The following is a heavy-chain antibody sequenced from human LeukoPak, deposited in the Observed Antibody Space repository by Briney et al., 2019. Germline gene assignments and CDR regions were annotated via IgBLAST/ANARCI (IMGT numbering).Heavy chain of an antibody. CDR1: GVTFSSYA. CDR3: AKDFRQRHYFDY. Sequence: PGGSLRLSCAASGVTFSSYAMSWVRHAPGKGLEWVSAISGSGGSTYYADSVKGRFTISRDNSKNTLYLQMNSLRAEDTAVYYCAKDFRQRHYFDYWGQGTLVTVSS. CDR2: ISGSGGST. V-gene: IGHV3-23*01. J-gene: IGHJ4*02.